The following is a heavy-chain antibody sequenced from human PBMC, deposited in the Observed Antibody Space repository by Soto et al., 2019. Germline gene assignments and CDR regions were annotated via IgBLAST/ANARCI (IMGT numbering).Heavy chain of an antibody. CDR1: GGAFGSYA. J-gene: IGHJ4*02. CDR3: TRHRGYSSGYWGQDF. CDR2: ISPMFETT. Sequence: QVQLVQSGAEVKKPGSSVKVSCKASGGAFGSYAVNWVRQAPGQGLEWMGGISPMFETTNYAQRFQGRVTVTADESTSTVYLELTRLRSEDTGMYYCTRHRGYSSGYWGQDFWGQGTLVTVSS. V-gene: IGHV1-69*01. D-gene: IGHD2-15*01.